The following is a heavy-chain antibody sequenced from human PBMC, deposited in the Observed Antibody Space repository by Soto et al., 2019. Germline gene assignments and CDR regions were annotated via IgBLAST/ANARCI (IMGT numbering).Heavy chain of an antibody. CDR2: ITHDGGTK. CDR3: ARIGHGFTFGGGFDP. D-gene: IGHD2-15*01. J-gene: IGHJ5*02. V-gene: IGHV3-30*03. Sequence: VQLVESGGGVVQPATSLRLSCAASGFTFSGYSMVWARQAAGKGLEWLTAITHDGGTKAYTDSVKGRFTISRDDSKNTLFLQMNSLRLEDTAVYYCARIGHGFTFGGGFDPWGQGTLVIVSS. CDR1: GFTFSGYS.